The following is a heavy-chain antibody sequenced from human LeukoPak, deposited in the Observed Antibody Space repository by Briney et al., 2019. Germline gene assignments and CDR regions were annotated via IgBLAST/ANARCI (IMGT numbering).Heavy chain of an antibody. D-gene: IGHD6-19*01. J-gene: IGHJ4*02. CDR3: VRAKRGNSGSYFDY. V-gene: IGHV3-30*03. CDR2: ISYDGSNK. Sequence: GGSLRLSCAASGFTFSSYGMHWVRQAPGKGLEWVAVISYDGSNKYYADSVKGRFTISRGNSKNTLYVQMNSLRGEDTAVYYCVRAKRGNSGSYFDYWGQGTLVTVSS. CDR1: GFTFSSYG.